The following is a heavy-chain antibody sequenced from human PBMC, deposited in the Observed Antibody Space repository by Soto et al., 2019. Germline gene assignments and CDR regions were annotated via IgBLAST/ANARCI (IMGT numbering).Heavy chain of an antibody. CDR2: IYYSGST. Sequence: KTSETLSLTCTVSGGSISSGDYYWSWIRQPPGKGLEWIGYIYYSGSTYYNPSLKSRVTISVDTSKNQFSLKLSSVTAADTAVYYCARQGITMVRGGDYYYYGMDVWGQGTTVTVSS. CDR1: GGSISSGDYY. CDR3: ARQGITMVRGGDYYYYGMDV. J-gene: IGHJ6*02. D-gene: IGHD3-10*01. V-gene: IGHV4-30-4*01.